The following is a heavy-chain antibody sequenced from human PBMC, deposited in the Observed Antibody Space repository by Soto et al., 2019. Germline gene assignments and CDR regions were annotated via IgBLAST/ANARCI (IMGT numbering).Heavy chain of an antibody. CDR2: IIPIFGTA. V-gene: IGHV1-69*12. D-gene: IGHD6-19*01. J-gene: IGHJ4*02. Sequence: QVQLVQSGAEVKKPGSSVKVSCKASGGTLSSYAISWVRQARGQGLEWMGGIIPIFGTANYAQKFKGRVTITADESTSTAYIELSGLRSVDTGVYYCANSIGWQWHDSWGQGTLVTVAS. CDR3: ANSIGWQWHDS. CDR1: GGTLSSYA.